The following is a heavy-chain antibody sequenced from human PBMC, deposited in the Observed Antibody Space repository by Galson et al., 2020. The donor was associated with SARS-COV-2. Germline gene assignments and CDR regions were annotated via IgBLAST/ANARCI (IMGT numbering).Heavy chain of an antibody. D-gene: IGHD6-13*01. J-gene: IGHJ3*02. Sequence: SETLSLTCTVSGGSISSSSYYWGWIRQPPGKGLEWIGSIYYSGSTYYNPSLKSRVTISVDTSKNQFSLKLSSVTAADTAVYYCARREESAAGSLDAFDIWGQGTMVTVSS. CDR3: ARREESAAGSLDAFDI. CDR1: GGSISSSSYY. CDR2: IYYSGST. V-gene: IGHV4-39*01.